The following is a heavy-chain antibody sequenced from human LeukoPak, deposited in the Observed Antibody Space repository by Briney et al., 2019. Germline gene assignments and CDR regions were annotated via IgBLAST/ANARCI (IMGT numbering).Heavy chain of an antibody. CDR2: ISAYNGNT. CDR3: ARDYSSSWYYPVYYYYGMDV. J-gene: IGHJ6*02. V-gene: IGHV1-18*01. CDR1: GYTFTSYG. Sequence: ASVKVSCKASGYTFTSYGISWVRQAPGQGLEWMGWISAYNGNTNYAQKLQGRVTMTTDTSTSTAYMELRSLRSDDTAVYYCARDYSSSWYYPVYYYYGMDVWDQGTTVTVSS. D-gene: IGHD6-13*01.